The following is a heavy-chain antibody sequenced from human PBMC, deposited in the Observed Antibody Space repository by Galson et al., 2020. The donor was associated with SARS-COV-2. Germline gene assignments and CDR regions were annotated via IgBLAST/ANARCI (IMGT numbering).Heavy chain of an antibody. V-gene: IGHV4-59*08. CDR1: GGSISSYY. CDR3: ARLRKDDIVVVPVFDY. Sequence: SETLSLTCTVSGGSISSYYWSWIRQPPGKGLEWIGYIYYSGSTNYNPSLKSRVTISVDTSKTQFSLKLSYVTAADTAVYYCARLRKDDIVVVPVFDYWGQGTLVTVSS. CDR2: IYYSGST. J-gene: IGHJ4*02. D-gene: IGHD2-2*01.